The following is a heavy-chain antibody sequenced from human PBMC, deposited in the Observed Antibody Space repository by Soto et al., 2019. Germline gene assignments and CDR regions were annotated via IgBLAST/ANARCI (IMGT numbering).Heavy chain of an antibody. J-gene: IGHJ4*02. CDR3: ARRHYSSGWRGYYFDY. D-gene: IGHD6-19*01. V-gene: IGHV4-34*01. CDR2: INHSGST. Sequence: QVQLQQWGAGLLKPSETLSLTCAVYGGSFSGYYWSWIRQPPGKGLEWIGEINHSGSTNYNPSLKSRVTISVDTSNNQFSLKLSPVTAADTAVYYCARRHYSSGWRGYYFDYWGQGTLVTVSS. CDR1: GGSFSGYY.